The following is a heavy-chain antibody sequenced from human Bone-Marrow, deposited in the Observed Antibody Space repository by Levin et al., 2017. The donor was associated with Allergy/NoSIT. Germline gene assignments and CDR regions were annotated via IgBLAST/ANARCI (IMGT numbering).Heavy chain of an antibody. J-gene: IGHJ5*01. CDR1: GGSFNSGTYF. CDR2: IHYTGNT. D-gene: IGHD5-12*01. CDR3: ATWRGIVATSGLDS. V-gene: IGHV4-31*03. Sequence: SQTLSLTCTVSGGSFNSGTYFWTWLRPRPGRGLEWIGYIHYTGNTYYTPSLKSRLALSVDTSKNQFSLNLRSVTAADTGVYDCATWRGIVATSGLDSWGQGTLVTVSS.